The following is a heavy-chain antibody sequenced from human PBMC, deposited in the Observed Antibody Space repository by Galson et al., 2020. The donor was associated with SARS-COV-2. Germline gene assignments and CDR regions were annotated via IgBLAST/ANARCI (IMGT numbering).Heavy chain of an antibody. Sequence: SETLSLTCTVSGYSVSTTNYWGWVRQPPGRGLEWIGSVYPSGTTYYNPSLKSRVTISVDTSKNQFSLRLDSVTAAATALYYCARQGVNMIVLVTVPGWYFDRWGRGTLVTVSS. V-gene: IGHV4-38-2*02. CDR1: GYSVSTTNY. CDR2: VYPSGTT. D-gene: IGHD3-22*01. J-gene: IGHJ2*01. CDR3: ARQGVNMIVLVTVPGWYFDR.